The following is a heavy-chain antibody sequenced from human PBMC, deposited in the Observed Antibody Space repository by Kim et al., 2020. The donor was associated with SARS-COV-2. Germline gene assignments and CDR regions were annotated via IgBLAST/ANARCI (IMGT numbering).Heavy chain of an antibody. CDR2: ISGSGGST. CDR3: AKADYCSGGSCSPVGFDY. CDR1: GFTFSSYA. D-gene: IGHD2-15*01. J-gene: IGHJ4*02. V-gene: IGHV3-23*01. Sequence: GGSLRLSCAASGFTFSSYAMSWVRQAPGKGLEWVSAISGSGGSTYYADSVKGRFTISRDNSKNTLYLQMNSLRAEDTAVYYCAKADYCSGGSCSPVGFDYWGQGTLVTVSS.